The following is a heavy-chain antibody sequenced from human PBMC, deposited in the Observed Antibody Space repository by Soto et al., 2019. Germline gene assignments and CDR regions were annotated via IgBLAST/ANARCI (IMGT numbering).Heavy chain of an antibody. D-gene: IGHD3-22*01. J-gene: IGHJ4*02. CDR1: GGFISNYY. CDR2: IHHSGST. CDR3: ASSIDSSGYYFSNC. V-gene: IGHV4-59*01. Sequence: QVQLQESGPGLVKPSETLSLTCTVSGGFISNYYWSWIRQSPGKGLEWIGYIHHSGSTNYNPSLKSRVTMSVDTSRNQFSLKLSSVTAADTAVYYCASSIDSSGYYFSNCWGQGTLVTVSS.